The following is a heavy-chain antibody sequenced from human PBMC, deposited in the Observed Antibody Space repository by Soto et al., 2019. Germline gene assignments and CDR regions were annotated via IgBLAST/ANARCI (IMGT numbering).Heavy chain of an antibody. CDR1: GGTFSSYA. D-gene: IGHD2-2*01. CDR2: IIPIFGTA. Sequence: QVQLVQSGAEVKKPGSSVKVSCKASGGTFSSYAISWVRQAPGQGLEWMGGIIPIFGTANYAQKFQVRVTITADESTSTADMERSSLRSEDTAVYYCARDRNIVVVPAAPYYYYYGMDVWGHGATVTVSS. CDR3: ARDRNIVVVPAAPYYYYYGMDV. J-gene: IGHJ6*02. V-gene: IGHV1-69*01.